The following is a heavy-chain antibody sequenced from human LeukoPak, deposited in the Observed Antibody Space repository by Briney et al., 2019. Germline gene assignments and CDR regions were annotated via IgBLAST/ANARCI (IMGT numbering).Heavy chain of an antibody. CDR3: ARGPLITMIVVAPFDY. CDR1: GYTFTGYY. V-gene: IGHV1-2*02. D-gene: IGHD3-22*01. Sequence: ASVKVSCKASGYTFTGYYMHWVRQAPGQGLEWMGWINPNSGGTNYAQKFQGRVTMTRDTSISIAYMELSRLASDDTAVYYCARGPLITMIVVAPFDYWGQGTLVTVSS. J-gene: IGHJ4*02. CDR2: INPNSGGT.